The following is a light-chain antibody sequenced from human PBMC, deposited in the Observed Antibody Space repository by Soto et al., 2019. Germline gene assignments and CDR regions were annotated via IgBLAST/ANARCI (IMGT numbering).Light chain of an antibody. Sequence: QSALTQPPSASGSPGQSVTISCTGTSSDVGGYKYVSWYQQHPGKAPKLMIFEVNKRPSGVPDRFSGSKSGNTASLTVSGLQAEYEADYSCSSYAGINNLGVFGTGTKVTVL. CDR3: SSYAGINNLGV. J-gene: IGLJ1*01. CDR2: EVN. CDR1: SSDVGGYKY. V-gene: IGLV2-8*01.